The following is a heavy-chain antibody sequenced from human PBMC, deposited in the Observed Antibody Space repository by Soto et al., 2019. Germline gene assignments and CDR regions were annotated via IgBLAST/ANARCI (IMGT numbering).Heavy chain of an antibody. V-gene: IGHV2-5*02. Sequence: QITLKESGPTLVEPTQTLTLTCTFSGFSLTTRPMGVGWIRQPPGKALEWLVVIYWDDDKRYNPSLDNRLTITKDTSRNQVVLTMTNMDPVDKATYYCAHRLSGYTGNDGYFDYWGLGALVTVSS. CDR3: AHRLSGYTGNDGYFDY. D-gene: IGHD1-1*01. CDR2: IYWDDDK. CDR1: GFSLTTRPMG. J-gene: IGHJ4*02.